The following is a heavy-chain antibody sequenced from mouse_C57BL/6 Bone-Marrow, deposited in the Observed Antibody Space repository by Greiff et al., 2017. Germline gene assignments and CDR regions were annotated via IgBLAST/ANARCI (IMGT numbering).Heavy chain of an antibody. CDR1: GYTFTSYT. CDR3: AGNWDGIDY. D-gene: IGHD4-1*01. J-gene: IGHJ2*01. Sequence: VKLMESGAELARPGASVKMSCKASGYTFTSYTMHWVKQRPGQGLEWIGYINPSSGYTKYNQKFKDKATLTADKSSSTAYMQLSSLTSEDSAVYYCAGNWDGIDYWGQGTTLTVSS. CDR2: INPSSGYT. V-gene: IGHV1-4*01.